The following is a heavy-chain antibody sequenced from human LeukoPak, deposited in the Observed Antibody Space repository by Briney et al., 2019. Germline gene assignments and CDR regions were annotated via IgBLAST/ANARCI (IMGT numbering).Heavy chain of an antibody. CDR2: IRYDGSNK. CDR1: GFTFSSYG. V-gene: IGHV3-30*02. CDR3: AKIMGGGSGWLYFDY. D-gene: IGHD6-19*01. Sequence: QPGGSLRLSCAASGFTFSSYGMHWVRQAPGKGLEWVAFIRYDGSNKYYADSVKGRFTISRDNSKNTLYLQMNSLRAEDTAVYYCAKIMGGGSGWLYFDYWGQEPWSPSPQ. J-gene: IGHJ4*01.